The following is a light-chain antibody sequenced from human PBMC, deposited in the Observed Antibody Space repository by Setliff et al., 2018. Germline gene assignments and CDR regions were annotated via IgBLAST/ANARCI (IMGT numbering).Light chain of an antibody. J-gene: IGLJ2*01. V-gene: IGLV2-23*02. Sequence: QSVLTQPASVSGSPGQSITISCSGTSSDVGAYDYVSWYQKHPDKAPKLIIYDVNKRPSGVSNCFSGSKSVNTASLTISGLQAEDEGDYYCYSYAGGDTYAIFGGGTKVTVL. CDR3: YSYAGGDTYAI. CDR1: SSDVGAYDY. CDR2: DVN.